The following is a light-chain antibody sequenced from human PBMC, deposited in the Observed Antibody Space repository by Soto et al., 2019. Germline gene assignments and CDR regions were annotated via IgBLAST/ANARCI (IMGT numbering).Light chain of an antibody. CDR3: QSYDSSLTGPKVL. J-gene: IGLJ2*01. Sequence: HSALTPPPSVSGAPGQGVAISCTGSSSNIGAGYDVHWYQQFPGTAPKLLIYGNSNRPSGVPARFSGSKSGSSASLAITGLQAEDEADYYCQSYDSSLTGPKVLFGGGTKVTVL. CDR1: SSNIGAGYD. V-gene: IGLV1-40*01. CDR2: GNS.